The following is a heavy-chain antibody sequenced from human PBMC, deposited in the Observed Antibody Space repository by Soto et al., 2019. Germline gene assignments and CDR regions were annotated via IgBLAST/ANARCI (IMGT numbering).Heavy chain of an antibody. V-gene: IGHV4-59*01. CDR2: IYYSGST. D-gene: IGHD3-3*01. CDR1: GGSISSYY. CDR3: ATDYDFWSGYSY. J-gene: IGHJ4*02. Sequence: TSETLSLTCTVSGGSISSYYWSWIRQPPGKGLEWIGYIYYSGSTNYNPSLKSRVTISVDTSKNQFSLKLSSVTAADTAVYYCATDYDFWSGYSYWGQGTLVTVS.